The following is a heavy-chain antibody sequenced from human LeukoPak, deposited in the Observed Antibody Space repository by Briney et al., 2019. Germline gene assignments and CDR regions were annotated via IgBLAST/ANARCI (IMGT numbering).Heavy chain of an antibody. CDR1: GFTFGDYA. J-gene: IGHJ6*04. CDR2: IRSKAYGGTT. D-gene: IGHD3-9*01. Sequence: GRSLRLSCTASGFTFGDYAMSWVRQAPGKGLEWVGFIRSKAYGGTTEYAASVKGRFTISRDDSKSIAYLQMNSLKTEDTAVYYCTGAHYDILTGYYSRYYYYGMDVWGKGTTVTVSS. V-gene: IGHV3-49*04. CDR3: TGAHYDILTGYYSRYYYYGMDV.